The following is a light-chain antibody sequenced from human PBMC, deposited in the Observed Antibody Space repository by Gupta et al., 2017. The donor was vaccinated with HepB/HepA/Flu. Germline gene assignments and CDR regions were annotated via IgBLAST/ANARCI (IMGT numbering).Light chain of an antibody. CDR1: QSISSS. CDR2: KAS. Sequence: DIERSQSPSTLSASVGDTVTITCRASQSISSSLAWYQQRPGRPPKLLMYKASSLESGVPLRFSGSGSGTEFTLTISSLQPDDFATYYCRQYDRYSWTFGQGTKVEMK. V-gene: IGKV1-5*03. CDR3: RQYDRYSWT. J-gene: IGKJ1*01.